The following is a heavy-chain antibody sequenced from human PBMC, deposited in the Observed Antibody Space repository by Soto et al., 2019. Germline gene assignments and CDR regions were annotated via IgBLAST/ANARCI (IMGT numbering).Heavy chain of an antibody. Sequence: EVHLLESGGGLVQPGGSLRLSCAASGFTFSTYAMSWVRQAPGKGLEWVASISGQGGSPYYADSVKGRFTISRDNSKNTLDLQMNSLRAEDTAVYYCANGAWAAVAARGNWFDPWGQGTLVTVSS. CDR3: ANGAWAAVAARGNWFDP. J-gene: IGHJ5*02. V-gene: IGHV3-23*01. D-gene: IGHD6-19*01. CDR2: ISGQGGSP. CDR1: GFTFSTYA.